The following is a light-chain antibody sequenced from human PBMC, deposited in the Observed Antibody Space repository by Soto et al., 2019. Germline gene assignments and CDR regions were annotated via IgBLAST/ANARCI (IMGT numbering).Light chain of an antibody. CDR2: GAS. CDR1: QTVTSSF. CDR3: RQYGSSPET. J-gene: IGKJ1*01. V-gene: IGKV3-20*01. Sequence: EVVLTQSPDTLSLSPGERATLSCRASQTVTSSFLAWYQQRPGQAPRLLIYGASSRATGIPDRFSGSGSGTDFTLTISRLEPEDLAIYYCRQYGSSPETFGQGTKVDIK.